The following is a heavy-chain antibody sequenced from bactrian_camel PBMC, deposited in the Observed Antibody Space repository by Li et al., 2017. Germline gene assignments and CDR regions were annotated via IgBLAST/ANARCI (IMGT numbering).Heavy chain of an antibody. J-gene: IGHJ6*01. Sequence: YANSVKGRFTISLDNANNTLYLQMNMLKSEDTAMYYCAATRGYCFSGIWFAFGSWGPGTQVTVS. V-gene: IGHV3S1*01. CDR3: AATRGYCFSGIWFAFGS. D-gene: IGHD3*01.